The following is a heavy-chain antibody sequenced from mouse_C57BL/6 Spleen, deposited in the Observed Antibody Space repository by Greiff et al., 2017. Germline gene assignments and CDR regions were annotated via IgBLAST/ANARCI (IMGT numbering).Heavy chain of an antibody. V-gene: IGHV1-5*01. CDR3: SCSGYEVDY. D-gene: IGHD3-2*02. J-gene: IGHJ2*01. CDR1: GYTFTSYW. CDR2: IYPGNSDT. Sequence: VQLQQSGSVLARPGASVKMSCKTSGYTFTSYWMHWVKQRPGQGLEWMGAIYPGNSDTSYNPKFKGKAKLTAVTSASTAYLELSSLTNEDSAVYYCSCSGYEVDYWGQGTTLTVSA.